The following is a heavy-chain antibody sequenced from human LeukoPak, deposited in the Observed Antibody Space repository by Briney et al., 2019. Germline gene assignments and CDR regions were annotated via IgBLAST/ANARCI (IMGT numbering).Heavy chain of an antibody. Sequence: GGSLRLSCAASGFTFSSYSMNWVRQAPGKGLEWVSSISSSSSYIYYADSVKGRFTISRDNAKNTLYLQMNSLRAEDTAVYYCARALNPGYGDYVYWGQGTLVAVSS. CDR3: ARALNPGYGDYVY. V-gene: IGHV3-21*01. D-gene: IGHD4-17*01. CDR2: ISSSSSYI. CDR1: GFTFSSYS. J-gene: IGHJ4*02.